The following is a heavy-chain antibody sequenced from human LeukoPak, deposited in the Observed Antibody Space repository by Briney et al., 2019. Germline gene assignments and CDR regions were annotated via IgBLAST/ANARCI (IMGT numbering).Heavy chain of an antibody. D-gene: IGHD3-10*01. CDR2: IDPSGGGT. Sequence: ASVKVSCKASGYTFTTYYMHWVRQAPGQGLEWMGIIDPSGGGTNYAQKFQGRVTMTRDTSTSTVYMELSSLRSEDKAVYYCASLGSGSSRIIDFDYWGQGTLVTVSS. V-gene: IGHV1-46*01. J-gene: IGHJ4*02. CDR1: GYTFTTYY. CDR3: ASLGSGSSRIIDFDY.